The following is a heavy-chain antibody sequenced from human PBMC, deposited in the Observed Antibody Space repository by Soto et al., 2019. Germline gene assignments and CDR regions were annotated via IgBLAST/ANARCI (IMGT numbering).Heavy chain of an antibody. V-gene: IGHV3-30*18. J-gene: IGHJ4*02. D-gene: IGHD6-13*01. CDR3: AKDLYSSSWYFDY. CDR2: ISYDGSNK. Sequence: GGSLRLSCAASGFTFSSYGMHWVRQAPGKGLEWVAVISYDGSNKYYADSVKGRFTISRDISKNTLYLQMNSLRAEDTAVYYCAKDLYSSSWYFDYWGQGTQVTVSS. CDR1: GFTFSSYG.